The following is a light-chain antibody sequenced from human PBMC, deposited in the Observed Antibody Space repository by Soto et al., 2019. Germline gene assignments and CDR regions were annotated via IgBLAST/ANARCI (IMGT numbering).Light chain of an antibody. J-gene: IGLJ2*01. Sequence: QSALTQPASVSGSPGQSITISCTGTSSDVGGYNYVSWYQQHPGKAPKLMIYDVSNRPSGVSNRFSGSKSGNTASPTISGLQAEDEADYYCSSYTRSSTLVVFGGGTKLTVL. CDR2: DVS. CDR1: SSDVGGYNY. V-gene: IGLV2-14*01. CDR3: SSYTRSSTLVV.